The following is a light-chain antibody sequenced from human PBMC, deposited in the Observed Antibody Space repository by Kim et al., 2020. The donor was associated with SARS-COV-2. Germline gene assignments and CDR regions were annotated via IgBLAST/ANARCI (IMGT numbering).Light chain of an antibody. Sequence: PGVRATLSCRASQNIDTYLAWYQQRPGQAPRLLVYDAPNMATGVPDRFSGSGSGTDFTPTISSLEPEDFSIYYFQQRNSWPPAVTFGGGPKV. J-gene: IGKJ4*01. CDR2: DAP. CDR3: QQRNSWPPAVT. V-gene: IGKV3-11*01. CDR1: QNIDTY.